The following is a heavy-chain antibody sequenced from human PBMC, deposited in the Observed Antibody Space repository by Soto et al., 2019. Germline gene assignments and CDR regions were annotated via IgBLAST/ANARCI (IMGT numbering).Heavy chain of an antibody. V-gene: IGHV1-69*01. CDR2: SIPIFGTA. D-gene: IGHD3-22*01. CDR3: ARAYYYDSSGYARGGYFDY. J-gene: IGHJ4*02. CDR1: GGTFSSYA. Sequence: QVQLVQSGAEVKKPGSSVKVSCKASGGTFSSYAISWVRQAPGQGLEWMGGSIPIFGTANYAQKFQGRVTITADESTSTAYMELSSLRSEDTAVYYCARAYYYDSSGYARGGYFDYWGQGTLVTVSS.